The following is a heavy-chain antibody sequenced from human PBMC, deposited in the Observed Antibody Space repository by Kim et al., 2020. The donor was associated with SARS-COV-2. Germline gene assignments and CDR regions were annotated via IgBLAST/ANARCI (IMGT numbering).Heavy chain of an antibody. V-gene: IGHV2-70*11. D-gene: IGHD6-19*01. Sequence: SGPTLVNPTQTLTLTCSFSGFSLNTAGMCVDWIRQPPGKGLEWLARIDWNGATYYGTSLRARLTISKDAAKKQVVLALTNVDPLDTATYYCARIPGAGWPLDRWGQGTLVTVSS. CDR2: IDWNGAT. CDR1: GFSLNTAGMC. J-gene: IGHJ5*02. CDR3: ARIPGAGWPLDR.